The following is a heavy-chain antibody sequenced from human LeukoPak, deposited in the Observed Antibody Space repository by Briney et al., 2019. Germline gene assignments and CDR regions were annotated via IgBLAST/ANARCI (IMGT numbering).Heavy chain of an antibody. V-gene: IGHV3-30*18. CDR3: AKGGGGTAMVYYY. Sequence: GRSLRLSCAASGFTFSSYGMHWVRQAPGKGLEWVAVISYDGSNKYYADSVKGRFTISRDNSKNTLYLQMNSLRAEDTAVYYCAKGGGGTAMVYYYWGQGTLVTVSS. CDR2: ISYDGSNK. J-gene: IGHJ4*02. CDR1: GFTFSSYG. D-gene: IGHD5-18*01.